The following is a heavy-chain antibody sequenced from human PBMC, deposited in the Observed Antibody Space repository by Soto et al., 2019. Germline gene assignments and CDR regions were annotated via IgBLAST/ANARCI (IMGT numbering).Heavy chain of an antibody. CDR1: GFIFSSYG. V-gene: IGHV3-30*03. D-gene: IGHD2-15*01. CDR3: ATEVHCGGGSCSWSEGFDY. J-gene: IGHJ4*02. CDR2: ISYEGSHT. Sequence: QVQLVESGGGVVQPGRSLRLSCAASGFIFSSYGMHWVRQAPGKGLEWVAVISYEGSHTYYADSVKGQFTITRDNSKNTLYLQMNSLRPEDRAVYYCATEVHCGGGSCSWSEGFDYWGQGTLLTVSS.